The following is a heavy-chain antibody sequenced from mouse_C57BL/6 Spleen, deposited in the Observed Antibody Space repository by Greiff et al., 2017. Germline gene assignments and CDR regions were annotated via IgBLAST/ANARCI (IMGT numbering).Heavy chain of an antibody. CDR3: ARGITTVVAPHWYFDV. J-gene: IGHJ1*03. D-gene: IGHD1-1*01. CDR1: GYTFTDYN. Sequence: VQLQQSGPELVKPGASVKMSCKASGYTFTDYNMHWVKQSHGKSLEWIGYINPNNGGTSYNQKFKGKATLTVNKSSSTAYMELRSLTSEASAVYYCARGITTVVAPHWYFDVWGTGTTVTVSS. V-gene: IGHV1-22*01. CDR2: INPNNGGT.